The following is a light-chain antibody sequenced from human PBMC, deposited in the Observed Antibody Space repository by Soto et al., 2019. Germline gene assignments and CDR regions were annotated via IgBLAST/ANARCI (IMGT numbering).Light chain of an antibody. CDR2: EGS. V-gene: IGLV2-23*01. CDR1: SSDVGSYNL. Sequence: QSVLTQPASVSGSPGQSITISCTGTSSDVGSYNLVSWYQQHPGKAPKLMIYEGSKRPSGVSNRFSGSKSGNTASLTISGLQAEDEADYYRCSYAGSSRVFGGGTKLTVL. J-gene: IGLJ2*01. CDR3: CSYAGSSRV.